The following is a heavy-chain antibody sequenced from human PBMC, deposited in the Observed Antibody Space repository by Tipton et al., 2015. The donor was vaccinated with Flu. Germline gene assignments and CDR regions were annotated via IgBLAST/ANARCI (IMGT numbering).Heavy chain of an antibody. Sequence: TLSLTCTVSGVSISGYFWSWIRQPPGKGLEWIGFIRNDGTTNYNSSLRSRVTVSLVTSKNQFSLNLNSVTAADTAVYYCGKTGRSAAVTDYWGLGSLVTVSS. CDR1: GVSISGYF. J-gene: IGHJ4*02. V-gene: IGHV4-59*01. CDR3: GKTGRSAAVTDY. D-gene: IGHD4-17*01. CDR2: IRNDGTT.